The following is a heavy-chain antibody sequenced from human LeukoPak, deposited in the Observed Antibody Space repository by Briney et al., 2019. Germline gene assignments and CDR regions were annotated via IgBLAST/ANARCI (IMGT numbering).Heavy chain of an antibody. V-gene: IGHV4-38-2*02. CDR2: LYHSGST. CDR3: ARDAYYYGSGSYPFDP. J-gene: IGHJ5*02. D-gene: IGHD3-10*01. CDR1: GYSISNDYY. Sequence: SDTLSLTCTVSGYSISNDYYWGWIRPPPGKGLEWIGSLYHSGSTYYNPSLKSRVTISVDTSKNQFSLKLTSVTAADTAVYYCARDAYYYGSGSYPFDPWGQGTLVTVSS.